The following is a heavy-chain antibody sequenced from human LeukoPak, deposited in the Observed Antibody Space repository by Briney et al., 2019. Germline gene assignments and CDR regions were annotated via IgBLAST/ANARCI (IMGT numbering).Heavy chain of an antibody. Sequence: SETLSLTCTVSGGSISSSSYYWGWIRPPPGKGLEWIGSIYYSGSTYYNPSLKSRVTISVDTSKNQFSLNLSSVTAADTAVYYFARRYYDSSGYYQICYFDYWGQGTLVTVSS. CDR3: ARRYYDSSGYYQICYFDY. V-gene: IGHV4-39*01. J-gene: IGHJ4*02. D-gene: IGHD3-22*01. CDR1: GGSISSSSYY. CDR2: IYYSGST.